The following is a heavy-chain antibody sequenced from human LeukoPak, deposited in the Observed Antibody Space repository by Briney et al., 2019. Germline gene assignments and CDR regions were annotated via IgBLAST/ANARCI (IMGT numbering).Heavy chain of an antibody. D-gene: IGHD6-19*01. CDR3: ARGRGYSSFFDY. CDR1: GYSISSGYY. Sequence: PSETLSLTCTVSGYSISSGYYWGWIRQPPGKGLEWIGSIYYSGSTYYNPSLKSRVTISVDTSKNQFSLKLSSVTAADTAVYYCARGRGYSSFFDYWGQGTLVTVSS. CDR2: IYYSGST. V-gene: IGHV4-38-2*02. J-gene: IGHJ4*02.